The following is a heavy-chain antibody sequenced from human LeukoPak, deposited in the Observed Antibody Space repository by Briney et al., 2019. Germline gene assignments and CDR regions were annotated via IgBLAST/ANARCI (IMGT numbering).Heavy chain of an antibody. J-gene: IGHJ3*02. V-gene: IGHV4-34*01. CDR2: INHSGST. D-gene: IGHD3-22*01. Sequence: PSETLSLTCAVYGGSFSGYYWSWIRQPPGKGLEWIGEINHSGSTNYNPSLKSRVTISVDTSKNQFSLKLSSVTAADTAVYYCARRLYYDSSGYYYWRRNDAFDIWGQGTMVTVSS. CDR3: ARRLYYDSSGYYYWRRNDAFDI. CDR1: GGSFSGYY.